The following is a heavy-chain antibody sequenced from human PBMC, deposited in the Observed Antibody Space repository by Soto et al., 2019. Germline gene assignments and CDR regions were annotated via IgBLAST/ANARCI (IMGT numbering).Heavy chain of an antibody. CDR1: GGSISSSSYY. CDR2: IYYSGST. CDR3: ARHLGTTVVTLWFDP. V-gene: IGHV4-39*01. D-gene: IGHD4-17*01. J-gene: IGHJ5*02. Sequence: SETLSLTCTVSGGSISSSSYYWGWIRQPPGKGLEWIGSIYYSGSTYYNPSLKSRVTISVDTSKNQFSLKLSSVTAADTAVYYCARHLGTTVVTLWFDPWGQGTLVTVSS.